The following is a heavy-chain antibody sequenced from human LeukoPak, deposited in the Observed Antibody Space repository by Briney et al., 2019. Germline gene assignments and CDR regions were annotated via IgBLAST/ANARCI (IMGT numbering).Heavy chain of an antibody. CDR3: ARDGQRRRITIFGVVITPYYFDY. V-gene: IGHV1-69*13. CDR2: IIPIFGTA. Sequence: AASVKVSCKASGGTFSSYAISWVRQAPGQGLEWMGGIIPIFGTANYAQKFQGRVTITADESTSTAYMELSSLRSEDTAVYYCARDGQRRRITIFGVVITPYYFDYWGQGTLVTVSS. D-gene: IGHD3-3*01. CDR1: GGTFSSYA. J-gene: IGHJ4*02.